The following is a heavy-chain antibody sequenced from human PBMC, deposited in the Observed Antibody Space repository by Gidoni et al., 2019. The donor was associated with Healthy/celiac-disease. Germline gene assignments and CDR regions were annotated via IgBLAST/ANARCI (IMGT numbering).Heavy chain of an antibody. V-gene: IGHV4-4*03. CDR1: GGSISSSNW. D-gene: IGHD2-15*01. Sequence: QVQLQESRPGLVKPPGTLSPTCAVPGGSISSSNWWSWVRQPPGKGREWIGEIYHSGSTNYNPSLKSRVTISVDKSKNQFSLKLSSVTAADTAVYYCARVDCSGGSCYSDYWGQGTLVTVSA. J-gene: IGHJ4*02. CDR3: ARVDCSGGSCYSDY. CDR2: IYHSGST.